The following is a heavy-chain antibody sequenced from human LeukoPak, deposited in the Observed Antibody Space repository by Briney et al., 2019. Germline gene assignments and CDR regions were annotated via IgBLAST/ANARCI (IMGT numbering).Heavy chain of an antibody. Sequence: ASVKVSCKASGYTFTSYYMHWVGKAPGQGLRWLGIINPSGGSTSYAQKFQGRVTMTRDMSTSTVYMELSSLRSEDTAVYYCARNYYDSTFDYWGQGTLVTVSS. V-gene: IGHV1-46*01. CDR1: GYTFTSYY. D-gene: IGHD3-22*01. CDR3: ARNYYDSTFDY. CDR2: INPSGGST. J-gene: IGHJ4*02.